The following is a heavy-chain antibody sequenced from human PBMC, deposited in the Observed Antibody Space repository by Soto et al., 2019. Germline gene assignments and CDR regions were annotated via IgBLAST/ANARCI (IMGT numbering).Heavy chain of an antibody. V-gene: IGHV4-61*01. D-gene: IGHD4-17*01. CDR3: AREYVYGGTPCYFDY. CDR1: GDSVTSVSDY. J-gene: IGHJ4*02. CDR2: IYYSGSA. Sequence: SETLSLTCTVSGDSVTSVSDYWSWIRQPPGKGLEWIGYIYYSGSADYNPSLGSRVTISIDTSKNQFSLKLSSVTAADTAVYYCAREYVYGGTPCYFDYWGQGTLVTVSS.